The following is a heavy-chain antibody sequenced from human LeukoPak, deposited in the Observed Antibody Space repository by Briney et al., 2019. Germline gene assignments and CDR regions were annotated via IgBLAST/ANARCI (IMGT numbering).Heavy chain of an antibody. CDR2: IGPSGTAI. V-gene: IGHV3-48*01. CDR1: GFTFSSYA. J-gene: IGHJ5*02. CDR3: AKGGLWFGDANWFDP. Sequence: GGSLRLSCAASGFTFSSYAMNWVRQAPGRGLEWVSYIGPSGTAIYYADSVKGRFTISRDNSKNTLYLQMNSLRAEDTAVYYCAKGGLWFGDANWFDPWGQGTLVTVSS. D-gene: IGHD3-10*01.